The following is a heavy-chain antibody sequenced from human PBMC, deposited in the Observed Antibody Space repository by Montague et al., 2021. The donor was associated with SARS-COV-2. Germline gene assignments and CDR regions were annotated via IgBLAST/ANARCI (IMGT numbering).Heavy chain of an antibody. CDR3: ARDDPYCTNGVCYTGNWFDP. CDR2: TYYRSKWYN. D-gene: IGHD2-8*01. J-gene: IGHJ5*02. Sequence: CAISGDSVSSNSAAWNWIRQSPSRSLEWLGRTYYRSKWYNDYAVSVKSRITINPDTSKNQFSLQLNSGTPEDTAVYYCARDDPYCTNGVCYTGNWFDPWGQGTLVTVSS. V-gene: IGHV6-1*01. CDR1: GDSVSSNSAA.